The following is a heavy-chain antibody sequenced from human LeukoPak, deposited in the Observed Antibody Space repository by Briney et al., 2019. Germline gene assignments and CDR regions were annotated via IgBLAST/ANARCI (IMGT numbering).Heavy chain of an antibody. CDR1: GGSFSGYY. CDR2: INHSGST. V-gene: IGHV4-34*01. J-gene: IGHJ6*02. D-gene: IGHD3-22*01. CDR3: GLSGEYYYDSSGYYYYGMDV. Sequence: PSETLSLTCAVYGGSFSGYYWSWIRQPPGKGLEWTGEINHSGSTNYNPSLKSRVTISVDTSKNQFSLKLSSVTAADTAVYYCGLSGEYYYDSSGYYYYGMDVWGQGTTVTVSS.